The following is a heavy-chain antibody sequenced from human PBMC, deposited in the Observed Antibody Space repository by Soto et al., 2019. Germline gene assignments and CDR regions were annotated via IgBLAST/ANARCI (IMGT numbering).Heavy chain of an antibody. Sequence: QVQLVQSGAEVKKPGSSVKVSCKASGGTFSSYAISWVRQSPGQGLEWMGGIIPILGTANYSQKFQGRVTITADESTSTAYMELSSLRSEDTAVYYWARGGSKIGYYYRRIDYWGQGTLVTVSS. V-gene: IGHV1-69*01. CDR1: GGTFSSYA. D-gene: IGHD3-22*01. CDR3: ARGGSKIGYYYRRIDY. CDR2: IIPILGTA. J-gene: IGHJ4*02.